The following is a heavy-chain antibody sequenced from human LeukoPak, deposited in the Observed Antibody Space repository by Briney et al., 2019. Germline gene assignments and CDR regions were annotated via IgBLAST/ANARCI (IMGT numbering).Heavy chain of an antibody. CDR2: INHSGST. CDR3: ARDRGGTDGIPFDY. CDR1: GGSFSGYY. J-gene: IGHJ4*02. Sequence: SETLSLTCAVYGGSFSGYYWSWIRQPPGKGLEWIGEINHSGSTNYNPSLKSRVTISVDTSKNQFSLKLSSVTAADTAVYYCARDRGGTDGIPFDYWGQGTLVTVSS. D-gene: IGHD1-26*01. V-gene: IGHV4-34*01.